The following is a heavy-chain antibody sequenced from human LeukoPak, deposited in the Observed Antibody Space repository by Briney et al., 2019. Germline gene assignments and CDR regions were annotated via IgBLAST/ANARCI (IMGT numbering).Heavy chain of an antibody. CDR2: IDLSSTYI. CDR1: RFTFSTYT. CDR3: TRGSYGDYEY. Sequence: GGSLRLSCSASRFTFSTYTMNWVRQAPGRGLEWISSIDLSSTYIYYADSVKGRFTISRDNAQNSPYLQLNSLKAEDTAVYYCTRGSYGDYEYWGQGTLVTVSS. J-gene: IGHJ4*02. V-gene: IGHV3-21*01. D-gene: IGHD4-17*01.